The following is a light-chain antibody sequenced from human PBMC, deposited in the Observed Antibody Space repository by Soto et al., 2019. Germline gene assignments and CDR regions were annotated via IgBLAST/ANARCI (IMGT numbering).Light chain of an antibody. CDR3: QQSYRIPYT. V-gene: IGKV1-39*01. CDR2: AAS. Sequence: DIQMTQSPSSLSASVGDRVTITCRASQSISSYVNWYQQKPGKAPKLLIYAASSLQSGVPSRFRGSGSGTDFTLTISSLQPEDFATYFCQQSYRIPYTFGQGTKLEI. CDR1: QSISSY. J-gene: IGKJ2*01.